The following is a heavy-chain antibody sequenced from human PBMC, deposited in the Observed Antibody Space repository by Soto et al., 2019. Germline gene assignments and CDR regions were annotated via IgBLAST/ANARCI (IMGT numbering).Heavy chain of an antibody. D-gene: IGHD3-22*01. CDR2: ISAYNGNT. CDR1: GYTFTSYG. Sequence: QVQLVQSGAEGKKPWASVKVSCTASGYTFTSYGISWVRQAPGQGLEWMGWISAYNGNTNYAQKLQGRVTMTTDTSTNTAYMELRSLRSDDTAVYYCARVFKYYYDSSGYYRYDYWGQGTLVTVSS. V-gene: IGHV1-18*01. CDR3: ARVFKYYYDSSGYYRYDY. J-gene: IGHJ4*02.